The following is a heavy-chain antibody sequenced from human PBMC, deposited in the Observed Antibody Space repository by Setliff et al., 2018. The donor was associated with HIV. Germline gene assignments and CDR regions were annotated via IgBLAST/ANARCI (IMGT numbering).Heavy chain of an antibody. Sequence: SETLSLTCSVSGGSVGSGSYYWSWIRQSPGKGLEWLGYIYYSGSTTYNPSLRSRVTISIDTSKNQFSLNLRSVTAADTAVYYCARGPRGYGDYKDYWGQGKLVTVSS. J-gene: IGHJ4*01. V-gene: IGHV4-61*01. CDR2: IYYSGST. D-gene: IGHD4-17*01. CDR3: ARGPRGYGDYKDY. CDR1: GGSVGSGSYY.